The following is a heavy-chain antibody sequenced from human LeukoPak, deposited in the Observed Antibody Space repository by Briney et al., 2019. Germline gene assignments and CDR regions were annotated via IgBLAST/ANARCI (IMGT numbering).Heavy chain of an antibody. J-gene: IGHJ4*02. D-gene: IGHD3-10*01. CDR3: ASWEEYYYGSGDFDY. CDR1: GGTFSSYA. V-gene: IGHV1-69*04. CDR2: IIPILGIA. Sequence: VKVSCKASGGTFSSYAISWVRQAPGQGLEWMGRIIPILGIANYAQKFQGRVTITADKSTSTAYMELSSLRSEDTAVYYCASWEEYYYGSGDFDYWGQGTLVTVSS.